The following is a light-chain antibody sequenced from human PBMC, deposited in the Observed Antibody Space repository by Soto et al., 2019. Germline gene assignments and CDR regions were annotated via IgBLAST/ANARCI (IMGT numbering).Light chain of an antibody. V-gene: IGKV3-15*01. CDR2: GAS. CDR1: QSVSNT. J-gene: IGKJ1*01. Sequence: EIVMTQSPATLSVSPGERATLSCRASQSVSNTLAWYQQKPGQAPSLLIYGASTRATGIPARFSGSGSGTEFALTISSLQSEDFAVYYCQQYSNWPRTFGPGTTVEIK. CDR3: QQYSNWPRT.